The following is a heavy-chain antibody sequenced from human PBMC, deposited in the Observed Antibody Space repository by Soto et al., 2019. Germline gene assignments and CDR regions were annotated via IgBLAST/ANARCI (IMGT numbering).Heavy chain of an antibody. CDR3: VRGDYGEYSHWFDP. V-gene: IGHV1-8*01. J-gene: IGHJ5*02. CDR1: GYTFTKFD. Sequence: QVQLVQSGAEVKKPGASVRVSCKASGYTFTKFDINWVRQATGQGLEWMGWMNPNSGNTGYAQKFQGRVTMTRNTSITTAYMELSTLRSEDTAVYYCVRGDYGEYSHWFDPWGQGTLVTVSS. CDR2: MNPNSGNT. D-gene: IGHD4-17*01.